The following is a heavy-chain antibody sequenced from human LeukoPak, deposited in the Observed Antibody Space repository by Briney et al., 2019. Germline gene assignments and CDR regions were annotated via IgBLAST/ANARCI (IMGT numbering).Heavy chain of an antibody. J-gene: IGHJ4*02. Sequence: ASVKVSRKASGYTFTSYGMSWVRQAPGQGLEWMGWISAYDGNTDYAQKLQGRVTMTTDTSTSTAYMELRSLRSDDTAVYYCARGPATNYYGSGSSDYWGQGTLVTVSS. CDR2: ISAYDGNT. V-gene: IGHV1-18*01. D-gene: IGHD3-10*01. CDR3: ARGPATNYYGSGSSDY. CDR1: GYTFTSYG.